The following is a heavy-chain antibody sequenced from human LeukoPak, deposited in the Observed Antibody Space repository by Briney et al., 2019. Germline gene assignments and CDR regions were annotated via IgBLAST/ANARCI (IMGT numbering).Heavy chain of an antibody. CDR3: ARALTGFDFWSGYVPFGY. CDR1: GYTFTSYY. Sequence: ASVKVSCKASGYTFTSYYMHWVRQAPGQGLEWMGIIYPSGGTTRYAQRFQGRVTMTRDTSTNTVYMELSSLRSEDTAVYYCARALTGFDFWSGYVPFGYWGQGTLVTVSS. V-gene: IGHV1-46*01. D-gene: IGHD3-3*01. CDR2: IYPSGGTT. J-gene: IGHJ4*02.